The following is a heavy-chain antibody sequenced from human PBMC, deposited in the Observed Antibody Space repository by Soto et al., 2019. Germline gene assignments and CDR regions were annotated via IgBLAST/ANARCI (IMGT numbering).Heavy chain of an antibody. CDR2: IYCDDDT. J-gene: IGHJ2*01. CDR1: GFSLRGNGVG. V-gene: IGHV2-5*02. D-gene: IGHD3-10*01. CDR3: ARHYGSGNHYLWSFDL. Sequence: QITLKESGPTLVRPTQTLTLTCTFSGFSLRGNGVGMGWIRRPPGKALERLAVIYCDDDTYYTPPLKSRPTITKAPSKTQVVLTATSMHPLATATYYWARHYGSGNHYLWSFDLWGRGTLVTFSS.